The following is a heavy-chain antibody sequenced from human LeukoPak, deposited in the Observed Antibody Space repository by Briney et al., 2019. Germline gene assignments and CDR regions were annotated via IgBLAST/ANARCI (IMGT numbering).Heavy chain of an antibody. J-gene: IGHJ5*02. CDR3: ARPRGSSWYWFDP. CDR2: ISSSSSYI. D-gene: IGHD6-13*01. V-gene: IGHV3-21*01. Sequence: GGSLRLSCAASGFTSSSYSMNWVRQAPGKGLEWVSSISSSSSYIYYADSVKGRFTISRDNAKNSLYLQMNSLRAEDTAVYYCARPRGSSWYWFDPWGQGTLVTVSS. CDR1: GFTSSSYS.